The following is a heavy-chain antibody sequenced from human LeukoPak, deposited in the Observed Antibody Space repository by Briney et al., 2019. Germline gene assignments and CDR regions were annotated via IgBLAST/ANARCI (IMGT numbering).Heavy chain of an antibody. CDR1: GGTFSSYA. V-gene: IGHV1-69*01. D-gene: IGHD2-2*01. J-gene: IGHJ4*02. CDR3: ARVGSTGPSFDY. CDR2: IIPIFGTA. Sequence: SVKVSCKASGGTFSSYAISWVRQAPGQGLEWMGGIIPIFGTANYAQKFQGRVTITADESTSAAYMELSSLRSEDTAVYYCARVGSTGPSFDYWGQGTLVTVSS.